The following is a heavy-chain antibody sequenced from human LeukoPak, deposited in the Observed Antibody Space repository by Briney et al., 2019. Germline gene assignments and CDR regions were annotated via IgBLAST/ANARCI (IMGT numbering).Heavy chain of an antibody. CDR1: GYSFTNFG. D-gene: IGHD3-16*01. Sequence: ASVKVSCKASGYSFTNFGINWVRQAPGQGLEWMGWISPNSGNTNYAQNLQGRVTMTTDTSTSTAYMELRSLTSDDTAFYYCARDYTYWGQGTLVTVSS. CDR3: ARDYTY. CDR2: ISPNSGNT. V-gene: IGHV1-18*01. J-gene: IGHJ4*02.